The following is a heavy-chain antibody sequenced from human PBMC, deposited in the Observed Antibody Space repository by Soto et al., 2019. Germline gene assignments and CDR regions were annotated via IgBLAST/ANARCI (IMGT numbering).Heavy chain of an antibody. CDR1: GYTFTSYG. Sequence: EASVKVSCKASGYTFTSYGISWVRQAPGQGLEWMGWISAYNGNTNYAQKLQGRVTMTTDTSTSTAYMELRSLRSDDTAVYYCARVSIVATTNYYYYGMDVWGQGTTVTVSS. CDR3: ARVSIVATTNYYYYGMDV. J-gene: IGHJ6*02. CDR2: ISAYNGNT. D-gene: IGHD5-12*01. V-gene: IGHV1-18*01.